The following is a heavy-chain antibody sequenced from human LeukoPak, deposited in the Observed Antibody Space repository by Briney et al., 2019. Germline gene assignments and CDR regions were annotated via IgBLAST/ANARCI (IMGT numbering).Heavy chain of an antibody. J-gene: IGHJ4*02. Sequence: SETLSLTCAVYGGSFSGYYWSWIRQPPGKGLEWIGEINHSGSTNYNPSLKSRVTISVDTPKNQFSLKLSSVTAADTAVYYCATRSSYNRSSSSPEFDYWGQGTLVTVSS. CDR2: INHSGST. V-gene: IGHV4-34*01. CDR1: GGSFSGYY. D-gene: IGHD6-6*01. CDR3: ATRSSYNRSSSSPEFDY.